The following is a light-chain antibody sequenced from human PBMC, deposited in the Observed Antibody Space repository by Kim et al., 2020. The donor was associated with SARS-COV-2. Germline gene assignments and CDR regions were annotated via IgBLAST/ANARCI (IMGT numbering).Light chain of an antibody. CDR2: YDS. CDR1: NIGSKS. J-gene: IGLJ3*02. V-gene: IGLV3-21*04. CDR3: QVWDSSSDHWV. Sequence: AAGKTARSTCGGNNIGSKSVQWCQQKPGQAPVLVIYYDSDRPSGIPERFSGSNSGNTATLTISRVEAGDDADYYCQVWDSSSDHWVFGGGTQLTVL.